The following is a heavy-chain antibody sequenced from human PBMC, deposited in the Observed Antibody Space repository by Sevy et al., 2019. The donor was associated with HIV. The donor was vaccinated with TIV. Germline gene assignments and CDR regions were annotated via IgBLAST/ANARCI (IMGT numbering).Heavy chain of an antibody. V-gene: IGHV3-64*02. Sequence: GGSLRLSCAASGFTFSSYAMHWVRQAPGKGLEYVSAISSNGGSTYYADSVKGRFTISRDNSKNMLYLQMGSLRVEDMAVYYCARGFGYCSGGSCGGDAFDIWGQGTMVTVSS. J-gene: IGHJ3*02. CDR2: ISSNGGST. CDR1: GFTFSSYA. CDR3: ARGFGYCSGGSCGGDAFDI. D-gene: IGHD2-15*01.